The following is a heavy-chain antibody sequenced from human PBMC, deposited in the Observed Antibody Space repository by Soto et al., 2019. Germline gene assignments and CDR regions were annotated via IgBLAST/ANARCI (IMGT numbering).Heavy chain of an antibody. Sequence: QVQLVESGGGVVQPGRSLRLSCAASGFTFSSYAMHWVRQAPGKGLEWVAVISYDGSNKYYADSVKGRFTISRDNSKNKLYLQMNSLRAEDTAVYYCARGVKYDFWSGYTYYYGMDVWGQGTTVTVSS. J-gene: IGHJ6*02. V-gene: IGHV3-30-3*01. CDR3: ARGVKYDFWSGYTYYYGMDV. D-gene: IGHD3-3*01. CDR1: GFTFSSYA. CDR2: ISYDGSNK.